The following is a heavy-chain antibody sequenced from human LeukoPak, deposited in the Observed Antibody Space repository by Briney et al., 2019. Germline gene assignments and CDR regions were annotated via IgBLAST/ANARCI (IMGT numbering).Heavy chain of an antibody. CDR1: GXTFRNYC. D-gene: IGHD6-13*01. J-gene: IGHJ4*02. CDR2: IYPGDSDT. CDR3: ARRTIAAAANDYFDY. V-gene: IGHV5-51*01. Sequence: GESLKISFKGSGXTFRNYCIAWVRQMPGKDLEWMGIIYPGDSDTRYSPSFQGQVTISADKSISTAYLQWSSLKASDTAIYYFARRTIAAAANDYFDYWGQGTLVTVSS.